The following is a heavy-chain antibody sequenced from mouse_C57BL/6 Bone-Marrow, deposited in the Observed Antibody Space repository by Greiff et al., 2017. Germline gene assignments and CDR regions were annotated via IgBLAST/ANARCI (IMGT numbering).Heavy chain of an antibody. Sequence: EVKLVESGGGLVKPGGSLKLSCAASGFTFSSYAMSWVRQTPEKRLEWVATISDGGSYTYYPDNVKGRFTISRDNAKNNLYLQMSHLQSEDTAMYYCARDPIYYDYDGFPYYFDYWGQGTTLTVSS. CDR2: ISDGGSYT. CDR1: GFTFSSYA. CDR3: ARDPIYYDYDGFPYYFDY. J-gene: IGHJ2*01. V-gene: IGHV5-4*01. D-gene: IGHD2-4*01.